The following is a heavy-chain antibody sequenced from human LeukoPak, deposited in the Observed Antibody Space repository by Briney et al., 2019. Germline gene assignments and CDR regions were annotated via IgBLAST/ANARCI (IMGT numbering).Heavy chain of an antibody. Sequence: PTGGSLRLSCAASGFTFSSYWMSWVRQAPGKGLEWVANIKQDGSEKYYVDSVKGRFTISRDNAKNSLYLQMNSLRAEDTAVYYCARGYIAAAGTAFDYWGQGTLVTVSS. J-gene: IGHJ4*02. CDR1: GFTFSSYW. CDR2: IKQDGSEK. D-gene: IGHD6-13*01. V-gene: IGHV3-7*04. CDR3: ARGYIAAAGTAFDY.